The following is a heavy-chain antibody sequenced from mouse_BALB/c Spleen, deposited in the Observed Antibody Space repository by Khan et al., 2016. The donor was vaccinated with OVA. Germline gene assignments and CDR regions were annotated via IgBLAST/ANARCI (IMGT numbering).Heavy chain of an antibody. CDR1: GYTFTNYV. CDR3: AREASSWDFSFPY. D-gene: IGHD4-1*01. V-gene: IGHV1S136*01. CDR2: INPDNAGT. J-gene: IGHJ3*01. Sequence: VQLKQSGPELVEPGASVKMSCKASGYTFTNYVIHWVKQKPGQGLEWIGYINPDNAGTRYNEKFKGKATLTSDISSTTAYMEFSNLTSEDSAVYFWAREASSWDFSFPYWGQGTLVTVSA.